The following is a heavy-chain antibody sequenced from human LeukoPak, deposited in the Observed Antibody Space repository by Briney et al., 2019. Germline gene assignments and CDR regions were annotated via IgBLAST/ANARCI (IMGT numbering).Heavy chain of an antibody. V-gene: IGHV3-7*01. D-gene: IGHD2-21*02. Sequence: GGSLRLSCAASGFTFSSYAMSWVRQAPGKGLEWVANIKEDGSQKYYVDSVKGRFTISRDNAKNSLYLQMNSLRAEDTAVYYCARGDPPNWFDPWGQGTLVTVSS. CDR3: ARGDPPNWFDP. CDR2: IKEDGSQK. J-gene: IGHJ5*02. CDR1: GFTFSSYA.